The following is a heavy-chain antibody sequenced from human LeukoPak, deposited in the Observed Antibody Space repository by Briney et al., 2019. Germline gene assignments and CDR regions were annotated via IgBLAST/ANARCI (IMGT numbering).Heavy chain of an antibody. CDR1: GFTFSSYA. CDR3: AKAVAGQFDY. V-gene: IGHV3-23*01. D-gene: IGHD6-19*01. CDR2: INGSGGST. J-gene: IGHJ4*02. Sequence: GGSLRLSCAASGFTFSSYAMSWVRQAPGKGLEWVSDINGSGGSTYYADSVKGRFTISRDNSKNTLYLQMNSLRAEDTAVYYCAKAVAGQFDYWGQGTLVTVSS.